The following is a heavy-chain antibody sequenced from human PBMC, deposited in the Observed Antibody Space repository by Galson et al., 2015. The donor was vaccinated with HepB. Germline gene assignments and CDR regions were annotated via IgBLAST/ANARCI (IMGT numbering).Heavy chain of an antibody. V-gene: IGHV3-23*01. J-gene: IGHJ3*02. D-gene: IGHD3-22*01. Sequence: SLRLSCAASGFTFSSYAMSWVRQAPGKGLEWVSAISGSGGSTYYADSVKGRFTISRDNSKNTLYLQMNSLRAEDTAVYYCAKDFYYDSSGPRAFDIWGQGTMVTVSS. CDR3: AKDFYYDSSGPRAFDI. CDR2: ISGSGGST. CDR1: GFTFSSYA.